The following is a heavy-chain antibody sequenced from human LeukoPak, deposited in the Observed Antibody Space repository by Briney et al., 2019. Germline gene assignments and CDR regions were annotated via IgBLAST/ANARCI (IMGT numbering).Heavy chain of an antibody. Sequence: RASVKVSCKASGGTFSSYAISWVRQAPGQGLEWMGGIIPIFGTAKYAQKFQGRVTITADESTSTAYMELSSLRSEDTAVYYCARDSSEFRSLIPHWGQGTLVTVSS. CDR3: ARDSSEFRSLIPH. CDR2: IIPIFGTA. V-gene: IGHV1-69*13. CDR1: GGTFSSYA. J-gene: IGHJ1*01. D-gene: IGHD2-21*01.